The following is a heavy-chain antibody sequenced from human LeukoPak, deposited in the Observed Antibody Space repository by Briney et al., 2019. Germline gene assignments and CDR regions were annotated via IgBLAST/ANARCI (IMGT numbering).Heavy chain of an antibody. V-gene: IGHV3-30*02. Sequence: GGSLRLSCAASGLTFSSYGMHWVRQAPGKGLEWVAFIRYDGSNKYYADSVKGRFTISRDNSKNTLYLQMNSLRAEDTAVYYCAKDFVDTAMATSGDYWGQGTLVTVSS. CDR3: AKDFVDTAMATSGDY. D-gene: IGHD5-18*01. CDR1: GLTFSSYG. J-gene: IGHJ4*02. CDR2: IRYDGSNK.